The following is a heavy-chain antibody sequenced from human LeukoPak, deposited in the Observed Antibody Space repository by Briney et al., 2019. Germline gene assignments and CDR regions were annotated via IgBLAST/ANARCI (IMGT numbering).Heavy chain of an antibody. D-gene: IGHD1-1*01. J-gene: IGHJ2*01. Sequence: PSQTLSLTCAVAVGSISRGVYCSSSIRHPPGKGLEWIGYIYHSGSTYYNPSLKSRVAISVDRSKNQFSLKLSSVTAADTAVYYCTRAYNYYFDLWGRGTLVTVSS. CDR2: IYHSGST. CDR1: VGSISRGVYC. CDR3: TRAYNYYFDL. V-gene: IGHV4-30-2*01.